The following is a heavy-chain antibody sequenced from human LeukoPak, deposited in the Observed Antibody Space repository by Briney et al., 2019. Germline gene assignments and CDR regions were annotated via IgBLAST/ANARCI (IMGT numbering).Heavy chain of an antibody. V-gene: IGHV4-30-4*08. D-gene: IGHD2-15*01. CDR1: GGSISSGDYY. Sequence: PSQTLSLTCTVSGGSISSGDYYWSWIRQPPGKGLEWIGYIYYSRSTYYNPSLKSRVTISVDTAKNQFSLKLSSVTAADTAVYYCARVRSGGSLTRELDYGGQGTLVTVSS. CDR3: ARVRSGGSLTRELDY. J-gene: IGHJ4*02. CDR2: IYYSRST.